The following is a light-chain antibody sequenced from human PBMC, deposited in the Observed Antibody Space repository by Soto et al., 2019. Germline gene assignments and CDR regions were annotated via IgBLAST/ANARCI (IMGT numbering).Light chain of an antibody. J-gene: IGLJ1*01. CDR1: SSDVGSYNL. Sequence: QSALTQPASVSGSPGQSITLFCTGTSSDVGSYNLVSWYQQHPVKAPKLMIYEGSKRPSGVSNRFSGSKSGNTASLTISGLQAEDEADYYCCSFAGSNTFVFGTGTKLTVL. CDR2: EGS. V-gene: IGLV2-23*03. CDR3: CSFAGSNTFV.